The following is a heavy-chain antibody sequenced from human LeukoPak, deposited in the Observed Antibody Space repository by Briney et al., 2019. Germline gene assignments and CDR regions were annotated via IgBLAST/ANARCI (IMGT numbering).Heavy chain of an antibody. CDR1: GGSISNYY. V-gene: IGHV4-59*01. D-gene: IGHD3-16*01. CDR3: ARVGRGDYTWGSYSFDY. Sequence: SETLSLTCTVSGGSISNYYWSWIRQPPGKGLEWIGYISYSGSTNYNPSLKSRVTISVDTSKNQFSLKLSSVTAADMAVYYCARVGRGDYTWGSYSFDYWGQGTLVTVSS. CDR2: ISYSGST. J-gene: IGHJ4*02.